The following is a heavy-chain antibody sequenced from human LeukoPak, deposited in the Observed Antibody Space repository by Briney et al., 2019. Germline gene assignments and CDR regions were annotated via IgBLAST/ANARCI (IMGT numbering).Heavy chain of an antibody. CDR2: ISAYNGNT. V-gene: IGHV1-18*01. J-gene: IGHJ4*02. CDR3: ARVRKRYCSGGSCDYFDY. CDR1: GYTFTSYG. Sequence: ASVKVSCKASGYTFTSYGISWVRQAPGQGLEWMGWISAYNGNTNYAQKLQGGVTMTTDTSTSTAYMELRSLRSDDTAVYYCARVRKRYCSGGSCDYFDYWGQGTLVTVSS. D-gene: IGHD2-15*01.